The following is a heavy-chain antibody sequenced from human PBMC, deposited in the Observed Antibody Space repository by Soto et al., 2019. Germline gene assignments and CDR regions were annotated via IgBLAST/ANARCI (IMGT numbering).Heavy chain of an antibody. J-gene: IGHJ4*02. CDR1: GFTFSGFG. CDR2: ISYDGTKT. Sequence: VQLVESGGGVVQPGRSLRLSCAPSGFTFSGFGMFWVRQAPGKGLEWVSFISYDGTKTYYADSVKGRFTISRDNPKSTXFLQMDSLRVDDTAVYYCAREGRWLQPPDYWGQGTLVTVSS. V-gene: IGHV3-30*03. CDR3: AREGRWLQPPDY. D-gene: IGHD5-12*01.